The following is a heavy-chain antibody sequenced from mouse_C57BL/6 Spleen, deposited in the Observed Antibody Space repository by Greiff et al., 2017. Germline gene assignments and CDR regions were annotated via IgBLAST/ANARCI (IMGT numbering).Heavy chain of an antibody. CDR3: ARSGTTVVPFAY. J-gene: IGHJ3*01. D-gene: IGHD1-1*01. CDR2: IDPEDGET. CDR1: GFNIKDYY. Sequence: VQLQQSGAELVKPGASVKLSCTASGFNIKDYYMHWVKQRTEQGLEWIGRIDPEDGETKYAPKFQGKATITADTSSNTAYLQLSSLTSEDTAVYYCARSGTTVVPFAYWGQGTLVTVSA. V-gene: IGHV14-2*01.